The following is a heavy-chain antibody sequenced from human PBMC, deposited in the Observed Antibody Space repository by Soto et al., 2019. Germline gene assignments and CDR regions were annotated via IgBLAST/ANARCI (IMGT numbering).Heavy chain of an antibody. CDR3: ARDYGDYFDAFDI. D-gene: IGHD4-17*01. CDR2: IIPIFGTA. V-gene: IGHV1-69*13. J-gene: IGHJ3*02. CDR1: GGTFSSYA. Sequence: SVKVSCKASGGTFSSYAISWVRQAPGQGLEWMGGIIPIFGTANYAQKFQGRVTITADESTSTAYMELSSLRSEDTAVYYCARDYGDYFDAFDIWGQGTMVTASS.